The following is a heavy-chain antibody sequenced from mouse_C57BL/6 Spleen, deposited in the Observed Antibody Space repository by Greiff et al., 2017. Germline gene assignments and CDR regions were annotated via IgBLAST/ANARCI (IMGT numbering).Heavy chain of an antibody. D-gene: IGHD4-1*01. J-gene: IGHJ3*01. CDR2: INPNNGGT. V-gene: IGHV1-26*01. Sequence: EVQLQQSGPELVKPGASVKISCKASGYTFTDYYMNWVKQSHGKSLEWIGDINPNNGGTSYNQKFKGKATLTVDKSSSTAYMELRSLTSEDSAVYYCARGGLWDERAWFAYWGQGTLVTVSA. CDR1: GYTFTDYY. CDR3: ARGGLWDERAWFAY.